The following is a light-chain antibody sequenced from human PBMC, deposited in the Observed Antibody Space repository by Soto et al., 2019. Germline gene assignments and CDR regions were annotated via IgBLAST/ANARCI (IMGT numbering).Light chain of an antibody. J-gene: IGKJ3*01. CDR1: RSVSSSF. Sequence: EIVLTQSPGTLSLSPGERATLSCRASRSVSSSFLAWYQQKPGQAPRLLIYAASSRAPGIPDRFSGGGSGTDFTLTISRLEPEDFAVYYCQQYGGSPLVTFGPGTKVDIK. CDR2: AAS. CDR3: QQYGGSPLVT. V-gene: IGKV3-20*01.